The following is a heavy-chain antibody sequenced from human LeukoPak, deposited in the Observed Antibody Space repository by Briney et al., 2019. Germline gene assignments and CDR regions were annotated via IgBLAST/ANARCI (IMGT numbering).Heavy chain of an antibody. CDR3: TRGDCSSTSCYGSFDY. Sequence: GGSLRLSCAASGLTFSGSAMHWVRQASGKGLEWVGLIRSKANSYATAYAASVKGRFTISRDDSKNTAYLQMNSLKTEDTAVYYCTRGDCSSTSCYGSFDYWGQGTLVTVSS. D-gene: IGHD2-2*01. J-gene: IGHJ4*02. CDR1: GLTFSGSA. V-gene: IGHV3-73*01. CDR2: IRSKANSYAT.